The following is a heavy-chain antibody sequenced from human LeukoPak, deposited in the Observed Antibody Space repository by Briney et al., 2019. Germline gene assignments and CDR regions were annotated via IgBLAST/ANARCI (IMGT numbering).Heavy chain of an antibody. V-gene: IGHV3-23*01. CDR1: GFIFSTYS. D-gene: IGHD2-2*01. CDR2: ISGSGGST. CDR3: AKDRVVVPAASPGAFDI. Sequence: PGGSLRLSCAASGFIFSTYSMNWVRQAPGKGLEWVSAISGSGGSTYYADSVKGRFTISRDNSKNTLYLQMNSLRAEDTAVYYCAKDRVVVPAASPGAFDIWGQGTMVTVSS. J-gene: IGHJ3*02.